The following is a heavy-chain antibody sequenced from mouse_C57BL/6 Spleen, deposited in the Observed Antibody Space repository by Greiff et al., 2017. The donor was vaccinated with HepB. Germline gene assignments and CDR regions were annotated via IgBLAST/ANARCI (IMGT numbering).Heavy chain of an antibody. CDR3: ARPITLHDGYYAMDY. V-gene: IGHV1-26*01. CDR1: GYTFTDYY. J-gene: IGHJ4*01. CDR2: INPNNGGT. Sequence: EVQLQQSGPELVKPGASVKISCKASGYTFTDYYMNWVKQSHGKSLEWIGDINPNNGGTSYNQKFKGKATLTVDKSSSTAYMELRSLTSEDSAVYYCARPITLHDGYYAMDYWGQGTSVTVSS. D-gene: IGHD2-3*01.